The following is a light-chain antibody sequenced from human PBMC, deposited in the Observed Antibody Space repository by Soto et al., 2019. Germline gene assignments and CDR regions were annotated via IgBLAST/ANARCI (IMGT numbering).Light chain of an antibody. V-gene: IGKV1-39*01. CDR3: QQSNMDPIP. CDR1: QSISTY. Sequence: DIQMTQTPSSLSASVGNRVTSTCRASQSISTYLNWYQKKPGKAPNLLIDDASRLQSGVPSRFSGSGGGTDFTLSISSVQPEDFATYFCQQSNMDPIPSGQGTRLEIK. CDR2: DAS. J-gene: IGKJ5*01.